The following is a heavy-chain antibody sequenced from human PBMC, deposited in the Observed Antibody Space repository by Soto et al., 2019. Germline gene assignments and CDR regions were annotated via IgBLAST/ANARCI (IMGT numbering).Heavy chain of an antibody. CDR2: ISRGGSYI. J-gene: IGHJ5*01. Sequence: PGGSLSLSCEVCGFTFSRHAIHWVRLTPGMGLEWVLAISRGGSYIYYTDSVKGRFTVSRDNSKNTVFVQMNRLIPDDTALYFCARTRNGGVADSFDSWGQGTRVTVSS. CDR1: GFTFSRHA. D-gene: IGHD3-3*01. V-gene: IGHV3-30*04. CDR3: ARTRNGGVADSFDS.